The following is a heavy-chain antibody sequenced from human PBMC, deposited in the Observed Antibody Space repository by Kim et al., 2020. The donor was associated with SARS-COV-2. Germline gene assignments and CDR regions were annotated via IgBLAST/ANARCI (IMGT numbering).Heavy chain of an antibody. CDR3: ARGQELRYFDWLLYWFDP. CDR1: GYTFTSYY. V-gene: IGHV1-46*01. J-gene: IGHJ5*02. Sequence: ASVKVSCKASGYTFTSYYMHWVRQAPGQGLEWMGIINPSGGSTSYAQKFQGRVTMTRDTSTSTVYMELSSLRSEDTAVYYCARGQELRYFDWLLYWFDPWGQGTLVTVSS. CDR2: INPSGGST. D-gene: IGHD3-9*01.